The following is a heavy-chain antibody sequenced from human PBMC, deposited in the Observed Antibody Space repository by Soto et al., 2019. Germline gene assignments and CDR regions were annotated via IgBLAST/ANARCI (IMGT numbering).Heavy chain of an antibody. Sequence: LETLSITCAVSGGSISSSNWWRWVRKPPGKGLEWIGEIYHSGSTNYNPSLKSRVTISVDKSKNQFSLKLSSVTAADTAVYYCARKPNDFWSGYYYYGMDVWGKGTTVTVSS. V-gene: IGHV4-4*02. CDR2: IYHSGST. D-gene: IGHD3-3*01. CDR3: ARKPNDFWSGYYYYGMDV. CDR1: GGSISSSNW. J-gene: IGHJ6*04.